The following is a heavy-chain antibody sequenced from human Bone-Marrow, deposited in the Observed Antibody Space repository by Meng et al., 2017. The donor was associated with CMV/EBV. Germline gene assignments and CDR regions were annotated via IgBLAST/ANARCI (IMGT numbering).Heavy chain of an antibody. CDR2: ISYDGSNK. CDR3: ALRNY. V-gene: IGHV3-30-3*01. Sequence: GESLKISCAASGFTFSSYAMHWVRQAPGKGLEWVAVISYDGSNKYYADSVKGRFTISRDNSKNTLYLQMNSLRAEDTAVYYCALRNYWCQGTRVTVSS. J-gene: IGHJ4*02. D-gene: IGHD2-8*01. CDR1: GFTFSSYA.